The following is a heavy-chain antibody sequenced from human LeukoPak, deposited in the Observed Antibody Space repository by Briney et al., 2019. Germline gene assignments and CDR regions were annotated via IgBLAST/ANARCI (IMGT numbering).Heavy chain of an antibody. D-gene: IGHD3-3*01. V-gene: IGHV4-4*07. Sequence: YPSETLSLTCIVSGGSMSSYYWSWIRRPAGRGLEWIGRMNTDGSTNYNPFLNSRVTMSVDTSKKHFSLKLNSVTAADTAVYYCATYDQTLAFDNWGQGTLVTVSS. CDR2: MNTDGST. J-gene: IGHJ4*02. CDR1: GGSMSSYY. CDR3: ATYDQTLAFDN.